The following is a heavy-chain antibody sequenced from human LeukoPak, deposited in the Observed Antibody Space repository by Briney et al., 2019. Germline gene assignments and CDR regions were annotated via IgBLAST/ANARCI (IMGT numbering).Heavy chain of an antibody. D-gene: IGHD3-10*01. J-gene: IGHJ6*03. Sequence: SETLSLTCIISGGSISSSTYYWGWIRQPPGKGLEWIGYIYYSGSTNYNPSLKSRVTISVDTSKNQFSLKLSSVTAADTAVYYCARGYYYGSGGDYYYYMDVWGKGTTVTISS. CDR2: IYYSGST. V-gene: IGHV4-61*05. CDR3: ARGYYYGSGGDYYYYMDV. CDR1: GGSISSSTYY.